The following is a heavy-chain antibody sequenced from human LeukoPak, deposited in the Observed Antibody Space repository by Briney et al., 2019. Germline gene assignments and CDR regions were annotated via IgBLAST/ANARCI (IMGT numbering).Heavy chain of an antibody. CDR2: IHYIAGT. D-gene: IGHD5-24*01. J-gene: IGHJ3*02. CDR1: GASIRSHY. V-gene: IGHV4-59*11. Sequence: SSETLSLTCTVSGASIRSHYWTWIRQIPGKGLEWIGYIHYIAGTNYNPALKSQVTMSLDMSKNQFSLRLNSVTAADTAVYYCARDLLDGYTKRAFDIWGQGTMVTVSS. CDR3: ARDLLDGYTKRAFDI.